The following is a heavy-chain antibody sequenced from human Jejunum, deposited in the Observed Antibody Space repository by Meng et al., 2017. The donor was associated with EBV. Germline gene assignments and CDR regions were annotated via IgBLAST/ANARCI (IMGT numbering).Heavy chain of an antibody. CDR1: GFTVSSNY. CDR2: IYSDDST. J-gene: IGHJ4*02. Sequence: EVQLVESGGGVIQPGGSLILSGEASGFTVSSNYMTWVRQAPGKGLEWVSVIYSDDSTNYADSVKGRFTISRDNSKNTMYLQMNSLRVEDTAVYYCARAGDSSGFLRLGLYYFDYWGQGTLVTVSS. V-gene: IGHV3-53*01. CDR3: ARAGDSSGFLRLGLYYFDY. D-gene: IGHD3-22*01.